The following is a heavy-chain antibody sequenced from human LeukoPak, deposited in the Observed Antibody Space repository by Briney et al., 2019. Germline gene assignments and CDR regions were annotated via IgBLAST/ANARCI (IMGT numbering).Heavy chain of an antibody. CDR3: ARDHLEQWLAPYNWFDP. V-gene: IGHV1-18*01. D-gene: IGHD6-19*01. CDR2: ISAYNGNT. CDR1: GCTFTSYD. Sequence: ASVKVSCKASGCTFTSYDISWVRQAPGQGLEWMGWISAYNGNTNYAQKLQGRVTMTTDTSTSTAYMELRSLRSDDTAVYYCARDHLEQWLAPYNWFDPWGQGTLVTVSS. J-gene: IGHJ5*02.